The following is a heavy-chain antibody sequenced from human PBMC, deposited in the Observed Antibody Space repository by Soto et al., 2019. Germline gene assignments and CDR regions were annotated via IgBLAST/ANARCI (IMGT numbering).Heavy chain of an antibody. D-gene: IGHD3-22*01. CDR2: ISSSSSYI. J-gene: IGHJ4*02. V-gene: IGHV3-21*01. Sequence: PGGSLRLSCAASGFTFSSYSMNWVRQAPGKGLEWVSSISSSSSYIYYADSVKGRFTISRDNAKSSLYLQMNSLRAEDTAVYYCARADPFNYYDSSGPTDYWGQGTLVTVSS. CDR3: ARADPFNYYDSSGPTDY. CDR1: GFTFSSYS.